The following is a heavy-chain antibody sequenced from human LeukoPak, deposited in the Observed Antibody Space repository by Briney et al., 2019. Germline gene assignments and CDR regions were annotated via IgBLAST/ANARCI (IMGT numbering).Heavy chain of an antibody. D-gene: IGHD3-9*01. CDR2: IWSDGSNK. CDR3: ARGPYYDILTGYYQGYFDL. CDR1: GFTFSSYD. V-gene: IGHV3-33*01. J-gene: IGHJ2*01. Sequence: GGSLRLSCAASGFTFSSYDMHWVRQAPGRGLEWVALIWSDGSNKYYADSVKGRFTISRDNSENTLYLQMNSLRAEDTAVYYCARGPYYDILTGYYQGYFDLWGRGTLVTVSS.